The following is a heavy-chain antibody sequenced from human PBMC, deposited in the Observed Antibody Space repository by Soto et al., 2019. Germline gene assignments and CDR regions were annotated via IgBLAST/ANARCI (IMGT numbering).Heavy chain of an antibody. J-gene: IGHJ4*02. D-gene: IGHD3-22*01. CDR1: GGTFSSYA. Sequence: WASVKVSCKASGGTFSSYAISWVRQAPGQGLEWMGGIIPIFGTANYAQKFQGRVTITADESTSTAYMELSSLRSEDTAVYYCARGVSSGYYDYWGQGTLVTVSS. V-gene: IGHV1-69*13. CDR2: IIPIFGTA. CDR3: ARGVSSGYYDY.